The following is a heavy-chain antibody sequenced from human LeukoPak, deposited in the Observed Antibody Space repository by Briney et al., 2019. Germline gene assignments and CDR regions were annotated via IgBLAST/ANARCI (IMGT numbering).Heavy chain of an antibody. CDR3: AKDIGYCSSTSCSQP. CDR1: GFTFDDYA. V-gene: IGHV3-9*01. J-gene: IGHJ4*02. D-gene: IGHD2-2*01. Sequence: GGSLRLSCAASGFTFDDYAMHWVRQAPGKGLEWVSGISWNSGSIGYADSVKGRFTISRDNAKSSLYLQMNSLRAEDTALYYCAKDIGYCSSTSCSQPWGQGTLVTVSS. CDR2: ISWNSGSI.